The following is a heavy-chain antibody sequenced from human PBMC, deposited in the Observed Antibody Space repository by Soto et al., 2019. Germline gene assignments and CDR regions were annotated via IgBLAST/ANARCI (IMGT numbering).Heavy chain of an antibody. CDR2: IYYSGST. Sequence: KPSETLSLTCTVSGGSISSSSYYWGWIRQPPGKGLEWIGSIYYSGSTYYNPSLKSRVTISVDTSKNQFSLKLSSVTAADTAVYYCASLYAYSSSCDYWGQGTLVTVSS. CDR1: GGSISSSSYY. J-gene: IGHJ4*02. V-gene: IGHV4-39*01. CDR3: ASLYAYSSSCDY. D-gene: IGHD6-6*01.